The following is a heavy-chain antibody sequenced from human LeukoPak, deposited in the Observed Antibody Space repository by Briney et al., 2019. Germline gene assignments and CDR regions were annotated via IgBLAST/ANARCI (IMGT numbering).Heavy chain of an antibody. CDR3: ARDGPGDAFDI. CDR2: INSDGSST. CDR1: GFTFSSYW. J-gene: IGHJ3*02. V-gene: IGHV3-74*01. Sequence: GRSLRLSCAASGFTFSSYWMHWVRQAPGKGLVWASRINSDGSSTSYADSVKGRFTISRDNAKNTLYLQMNSLRAEDTAVYYCARDGPGDAFDIWGQGTTVTVSS.